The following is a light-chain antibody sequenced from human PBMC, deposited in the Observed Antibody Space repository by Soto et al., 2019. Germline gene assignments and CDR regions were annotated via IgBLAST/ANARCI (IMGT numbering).Light chain of an antibody. CDR3: QHYKDYSWT. V-gene: IGKV1-5*03. CDR1: QSISLW. Sequence: DIHLTQSPSTLSASVGDRVTITCRASQSISLWVAWYQQKPGKAPNLLLYKTSILEPGVPSRFSGSGSGTEFTLTISSLQPDDFATYYCQHYKDYSWTFGQGTKVEVK. CDR2: KTS. J-gene: IGKJ1*01.